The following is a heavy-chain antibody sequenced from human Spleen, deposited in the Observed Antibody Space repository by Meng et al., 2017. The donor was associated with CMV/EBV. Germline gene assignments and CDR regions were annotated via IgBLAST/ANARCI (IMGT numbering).Heavy chain of an antibody. D-gene: IGHD3-22*01. CDR1: GGSVSDYY. V-gene: IGHV4-34*01. CDR3: ARANSSGYLYYYYGMDV. CDR2: IRPTGST. J-gene: IGHJ6*02. Sequence: SETLSLTCAFYGGSVSDYYWSWIRQTPGKGLDWIAEIRPTGSTDYNPSLKNRVTISLDTSKNQFSLKVTSLTAADTAVYYCARANSSGYLYYYYGMDVWGQGTTVTVSS.